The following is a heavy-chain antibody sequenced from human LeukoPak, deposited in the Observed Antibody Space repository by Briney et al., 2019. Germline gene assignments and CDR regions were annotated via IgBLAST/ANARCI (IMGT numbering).Heavy chain of an antibody. CDR3: ATDGDYGDDECFFDY. V-gene: IGHV1-69*01. CDR1: LGTFSSYA. D-gene: IGHD4-17*01. CDR2: IIPIFGTA. Sequence: GSSVKDSCKASLGTFSSYALSWVRQAPGQGREWMGGIIPIFGTANYAQKFQGRVTITADESTSTAYMQLSSLRTEDTAVYYCATDGDYGDDECFFDYWGKGTLVTVS. J-gene: IGHJ4*02.